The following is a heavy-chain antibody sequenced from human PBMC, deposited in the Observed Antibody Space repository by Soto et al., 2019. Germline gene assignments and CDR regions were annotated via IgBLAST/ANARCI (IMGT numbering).Heavy chain of an antibody. V-gene: IGHV1-2*04. D-gene: IGHD3-3*01. J-gene: IGHJ6*02. CDR1: GYTFTGYY. Sequence: ASVKVSCKASGYTFTGYYMHWVRQAPGQGLEWMGWINPNSGGTNYAQKFQGWVTMTRDTSISTAYMEPSRLRSDDTAVYYCARGGYDFWSGYYVYYYGMEVWGQGTTVTVSS. CDR2: INPNSGGT. CDR3: ARGGYDFWSGYYVYYYGMEV.